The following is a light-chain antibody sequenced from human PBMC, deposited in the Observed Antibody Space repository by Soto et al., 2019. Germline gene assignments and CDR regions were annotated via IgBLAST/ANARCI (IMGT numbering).Light chain of an antibody. J-gene: IGKJ4*01. CDR3: HQYGSSPLA. CDR1: QSVSSSY. V-gene: IGKV3-20*01. Sequence: EIVLTQSPGTLSLSPGERATLSCRASQSVSSSYLAWYQQKPGQALRLLIYGASSRATGIPDRFSGSGSGTDFTLTISRLEPEDFAVYYCHQYGSSPLAFGGGTKVEIK. CDR2: GAS.